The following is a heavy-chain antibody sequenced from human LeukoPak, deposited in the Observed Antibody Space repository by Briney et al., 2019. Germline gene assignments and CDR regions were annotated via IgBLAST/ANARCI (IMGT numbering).Heavy chain of an antibody. Sequence: GGSLRLSCAASRFTFSTYWMHWVRQAPGKGLEWVSSISSSSSYIYYADSVKGRFTISRDNAKNSLYLQMNSLRAEDTAVYYCARDAPGRNYGDYRELDYWGQGTLVTVSS. CDR3: ARDAPGRNYGDYRELDY. CDR1: RFTFSTYW. D-gene: IGHD4-17*01. V-gene: IGHV3-21*01. CDR2: ISSSSSYI. J-gene: IGHJ4*02.